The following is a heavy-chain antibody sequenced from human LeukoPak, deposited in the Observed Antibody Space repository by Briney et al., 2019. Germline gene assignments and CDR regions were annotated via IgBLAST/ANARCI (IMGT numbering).Heavy chain of an antibody. CDR2: IRHDGSNK. CDR3: AKGVKHIVVLTAQHYFTT. V-gene: IGHV3-30*02. CDR1: GFTFGSYG. D-gene: IGHD2-21*02. J-gene: IGHJ4*02. Sequence: QSGGSLRLSCAAPGFTFGSYGMHWVRQAPGKGLEWVTFIRHDGSNKYYAESVKGRFTVSRDHSNKHLDLQMNTLRAEDTAVYYCAKGVKHIVVLTAQHYFTTGVREPWSPSPQ.